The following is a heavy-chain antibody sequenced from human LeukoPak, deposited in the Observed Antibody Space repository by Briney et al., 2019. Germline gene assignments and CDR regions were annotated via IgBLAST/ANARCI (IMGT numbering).Heavy chain of an antibody. D-gene: IGHD6-13*01. J-gene: IGHJ4*02. V-gene: IGHV3-23*01. CDR2: ISGSGGST. Sequence: WGSLRLSCAASGFTFSSYAMSWVRHAPGNGLKWVSVISGSGGSTDYADSVKGRFTISRDNSKNTLYLQMNSLRAEDTAIYFCASDSSSWYFDYWGQGTLVTVSS. CDR3: ASDSSSWYFDY. CDR1: GFTFSSYA.